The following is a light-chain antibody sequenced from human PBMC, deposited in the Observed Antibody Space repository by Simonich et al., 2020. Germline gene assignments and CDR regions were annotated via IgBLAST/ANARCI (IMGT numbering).Light chain of an antibody. J-gene: IGKJ2*01. CDR2: WAS. V-gene: IGKV4-1*01. CDR3: QQYYSTPYT. Sequence: DIVMTQSPDSLAVSLGERATINCKSSKSVLYSSNNKNYLDWYQQKPCQHPKLLIYWASTRESGVPDRFSGSGSGTDFTLTISSLQAEDVAVYYCQQYYSTPYTFGQGTKLEIK. CDR1: KSVLYSSNNKNY.